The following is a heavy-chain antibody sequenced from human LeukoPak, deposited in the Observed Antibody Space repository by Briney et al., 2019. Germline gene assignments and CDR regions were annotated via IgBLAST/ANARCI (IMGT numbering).Heavy chain of an antibody. CDR1: GFTFSSYA. D-gene: IGHD6-6*01. Sequence: GGSLRLSCAASGFTFSSYAMHWVRQAPGKGLEWVAVISYDGSNKYYADSVKGRFTISRDNSKNTLYLQMNSLRAEDTAVYYCARDSQLAGAFDIWGQGTMVTVSS. CDR2: ISYDGSNK. V-gene: IGHV3-30-3*01. J-gene: IGHJ3*02. CDR3: ARDSQLAGAFDI.